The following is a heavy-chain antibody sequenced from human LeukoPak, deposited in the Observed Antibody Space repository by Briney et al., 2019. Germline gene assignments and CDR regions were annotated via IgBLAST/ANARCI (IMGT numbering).Heavy chain of an antibody. Sequence: SETLSLTCTVSGGSVSSSTYYWGWIRQPPGKGLEWIASIYYTGHNYYNPSLKSRVTISVDTSKNQFSLKLSSVTAADTAVYYCARGFSSSWYYWFDPWGQGTLVTVSS. J-gene: IGHJ5*02. CDR2: IYYTGHN. CDR1: GGSVSSSTYY. D-gene: IGHD6-13*01. V-gene: IGHV4-39*01. CDR3: ARGFSSSWYYWFDP.